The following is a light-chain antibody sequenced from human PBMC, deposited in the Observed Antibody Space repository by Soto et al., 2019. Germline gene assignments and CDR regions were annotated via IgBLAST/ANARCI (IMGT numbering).Light chain of an antibody. J-gene: IGLJ2*01. V-gene: IGLV2-14*03. CDR3: TSYTSSVTLI. CDR1: SNDIGGYNC. CDR2: NVN. Sequence: QSVLTQPASVSGSPGQSITISCTGTSNDIGGYNCVSWYQHHPDKAPKLIIYNVNNRPSGVSNRFSGSKSGNTASLTISGLQAEDEADYYCTSYTSSVTLIFGGGTKLTVL.